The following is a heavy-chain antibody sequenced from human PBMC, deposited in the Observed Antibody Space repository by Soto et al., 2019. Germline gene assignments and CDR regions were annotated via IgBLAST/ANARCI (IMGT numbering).Heavy chain of an antibody. Sequence: QVPLVESGGGVVQPGRSLRLSCAASGFTFSSYAMHWVRQAPGKGLEWVAVISYDGSNKYYADSVKGRFTISRDNSKNTLYLQMNSLRAEDTAVYYCAREPWTVTTLGTGGMDVWGQGTTVTVSS. V-gene: IGHV3-30-3*01. CDR3: AREPWTVTTLGTGGMDV. CDR2: ISYDGSNK. D-gene: IGHD4-4*01. J-gene: IGHJ6*02. CDR1: GFTFSSYA.